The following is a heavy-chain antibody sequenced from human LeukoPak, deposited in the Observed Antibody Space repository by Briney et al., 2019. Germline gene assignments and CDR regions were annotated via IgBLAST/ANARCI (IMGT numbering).Heavy chain of an antibody. CDR2: ISSSSSTI. Sequence: GGSLRLSCAASGFTFSSYSMNWVRQAPGKGLEWVSYISSSSSTIYYADSVKGRFTISRDNAKNSLYLQMNSLRAEDTAVYYCARWSRIAVDDYWGQGTLVTVSS. V-gene: IGHV3-48*04. D-gene: IGHD6-19*01. CDR3: ARWSRIAVDDY. J-gene: IGHJ4*02. CDR1: GFTFSSYS.